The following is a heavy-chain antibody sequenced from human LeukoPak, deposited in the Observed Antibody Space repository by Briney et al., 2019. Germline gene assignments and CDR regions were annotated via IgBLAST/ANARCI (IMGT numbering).Heavy chain of an antibody. Sequence: GGSLRLSCAASILTFTIYAMSWVRQAPGKGLEWVSAISGSGDSTYYADSVKGRFTISRDNSKSTLYLQMDSLRGQDTAVYYCAKTTIFGSWGQGTLVTVSS. CDR1: ILTFTIYA. CDR3: AKTTIFGS. CDR2: ISGSGDST. D-gene: IGHD2-21*02. J-gene: IGHJ4*02. V-gene: IGHV3-23*01.